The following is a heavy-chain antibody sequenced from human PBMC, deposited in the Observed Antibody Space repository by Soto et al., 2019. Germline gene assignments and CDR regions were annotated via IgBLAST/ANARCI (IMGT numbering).Heavy chain of an antibody. CDR2: IYYSGST. CDR1: GGSIISYY. D-gene: IGHD5-12*01. J-gene: IGHJ4*02. V-gene: IGHV4-59*08. CDR3: ARRWGYTFDY. Sequence: PSDPLSRTFTYSGGSIISYYWSWIRQPPGKGLEWIGYIYYSGSTNYNPSLKSRVTISVDTSKNQFSLKLSSVTAADTAVYYCARRWGYTFDYWGQG.